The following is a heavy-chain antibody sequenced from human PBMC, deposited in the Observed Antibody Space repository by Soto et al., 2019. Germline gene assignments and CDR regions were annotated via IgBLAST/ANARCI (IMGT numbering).Heavy chain of an antibody. Sequence: EVQLLEPGGGLVQPGGSLRLSCAASGFTFSSYAMSWVRQAPGKGLEWVSGISGSGGYTYYADSVKGRVTISRDNSKNTLYLQMTSLRAEDTAVYFCGKETGTRGGGAFDIWGQGTMVTVSS. CDR1: GFTFSSYA. V-gene: IGHV3-23*01. D-gene: IGHD1-7*01. J-gene: IGHJ3*02. CDR2: ISGSGGYT. CDR3: GKETGTRGGGAFDI.